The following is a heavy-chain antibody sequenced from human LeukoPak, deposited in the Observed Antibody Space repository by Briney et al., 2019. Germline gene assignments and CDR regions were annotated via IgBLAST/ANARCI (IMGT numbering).Heavy chain of an antibody. Sequence: PSETLSLTCTVSGGSISSGDYFWSWIRQPPGKGLEWIGYIYYSGSTYYNPSLQCRLTISVDTSKNQFSLKLTSVTAADTAVYYCARAARVLLWFGESKPSRMDVWGQGTTVTVSS. CDR3: ARAARVLLWFGESKPSRMDV. V-gene: IGHV4-30-4*01. J-gene: IGHJ6*02. D-gene: IGHD3-10*01. CDR2: IYYSGST. CDR1: GGSISSGDYF.